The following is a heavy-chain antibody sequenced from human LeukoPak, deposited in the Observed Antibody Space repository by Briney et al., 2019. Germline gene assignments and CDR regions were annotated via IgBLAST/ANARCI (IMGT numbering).Heavy chain of an antibody. CDR2: IYPGDSDT. CDR3: ARLYYGGNSGYDNWFDP. Sequence: KAGRSLNISCKGSGYSFTSYWIGWVRQMPGKGLEWMGIIYPGDSDTRYSPSFQGQVTISADKSISTAYLQWSSLKASDTAMYYCARLYYGGNSGYDNWFDPWGQGTLVTVSS. J-gene: IGHJ5*02. D-gene: IGHD4-23*01. CDR1: GYSFTSYW. V-gene: IGHV5-51*03.